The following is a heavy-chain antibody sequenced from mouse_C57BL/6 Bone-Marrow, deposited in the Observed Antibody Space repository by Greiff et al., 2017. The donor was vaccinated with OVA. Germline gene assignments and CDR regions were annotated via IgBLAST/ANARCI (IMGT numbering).Heavy chain of an antibody. V-gene: IGHV14-2*01. CDR2: IDPEDGET. CDR1: GFNIKDYY. Sequence: VQLQQSGAELVKPGASVKLSCTASGFNIKDYYMHWVKQRTEQGLEWIGRIDPEDGETKYAPKFQGKATITADTSSNTAYLQLSSLTSEDTAVYYCAGYPFLTGKGFAYWGQGTLVTVSA. J-gene: IGHJ3*01. D-gene: IGHD4-1*01. CDR3: AGYPFLTGKGFAY.